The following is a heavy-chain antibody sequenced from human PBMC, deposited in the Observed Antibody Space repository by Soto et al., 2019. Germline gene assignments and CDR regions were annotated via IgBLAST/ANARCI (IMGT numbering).Heavy chain of an antibody. CDR1: GGSFSGYY. CDR3: ARGFSTYFEL. Sequence: QVQLQQWGAGLLKPSETLSLTCAVYGGSFSGYYWSWIRQPPGKGLEWIGEINHSGSTNYNPSLKSRVTISVDTSKNQFSLKLSSVTAADAAVYYCARGFSTYFELWGRGTLVTVSS. CDR2: INHSGST. J-gene: IGHJ2*01. V-gene: IGHV4-34*01.